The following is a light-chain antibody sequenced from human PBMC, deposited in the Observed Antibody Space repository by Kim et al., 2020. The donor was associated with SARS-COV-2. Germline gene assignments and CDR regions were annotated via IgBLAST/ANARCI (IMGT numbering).Light chain of an antibody. CDR1: QSVSSN. CDR2: GAS. J-gene: IGKJ1*01. Sequence: LSPSERATLSCRASQSVSSNLAWYQQKLGQAPRLLIYGASTRATGIPARFSGSGSVTEFTLTISSLQSEDFAVYYCQQCNDWPHTFGQGTKVDIK. CDR3: QQCNDWPHT. V-gene: IGKV3-15*01.